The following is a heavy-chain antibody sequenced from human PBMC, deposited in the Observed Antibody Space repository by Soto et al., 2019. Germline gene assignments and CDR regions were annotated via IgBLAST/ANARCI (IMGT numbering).Heavy chain of an antibody. J-gene: IGHJ5*02. CDR2: IYYSGRT. D-gene: IGHD3-3*01. V-gene: IGHV4-39*02. CDR3: ARDLILPAIFGVVIRQPGFDP. Sequence: SETLSLTCTVPGGSIRSRSYYWGRIRQPPGKGLEWTGSIYYSGRTNYNPSLKGRVTISVDTSKNQFSLQLTSEPAADTAVYYCARDLILPAIFGVVIRQPGFDPWGQGTPVTVSS. CDR1: GGSIRSRSYY.